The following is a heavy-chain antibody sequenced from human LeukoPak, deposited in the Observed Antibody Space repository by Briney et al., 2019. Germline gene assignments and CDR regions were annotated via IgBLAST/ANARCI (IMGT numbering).Heavy chain of an antibody. Sequence: MPSETLSLTCAVYGGSFSPYYWSWIRQPPGKGLEWIGEINHSGSTNYNRSLKSGATISVDTSTNQFSLRLSSVTAADTAVYYCARGRFYCGGDCYVDYWGQGTLVTDSS. D-gene: IGHD2-21*02. CDR2: INHSGST. CDR1: GGSFSPYY. J-gene: IGHJ4*02. V-gene: IGHV4-34*01. CDR3: ARGRFYCGGDCYVDY.